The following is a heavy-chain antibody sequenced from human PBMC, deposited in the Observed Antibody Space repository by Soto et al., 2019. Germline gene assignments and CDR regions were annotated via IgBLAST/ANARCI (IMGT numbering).Heavy chain of an antibody. Sequence: SETLSLTCVVSGDSISSTHWWTWVRQTPGTGLEWIGEVYHTGSTKYNPSLKNRVTISLDKSNNQFSLNLKSLTAADTAVYYCASHYYYDSRGAPLTPRGDAFDIWGQGTMVTVSS. CDR1: GDSISSTHW. J-gene: IGHJ3*02. D-gene: IGHD3-22*01. V-gene: IGHV4-4*02. CDR3: ASHYYYDSRGAPLTPRGDAFDI. CDR2: VYHTGST.